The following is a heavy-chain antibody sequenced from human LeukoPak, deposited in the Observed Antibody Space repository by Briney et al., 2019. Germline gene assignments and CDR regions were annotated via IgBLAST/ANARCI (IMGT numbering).Heavy chain of an antibody. D-gene: IGHD2-2*01. V-gene: IGHV3-15*01. CDR1: GFTFSNAW. CDR2: IKSKTDGGTT. CDR3: TTETIGGYCSSTSCLGYAFDI. Sequence: GGSLRLSCAASGFTFSNAWMSWVRQAPGKGLEWVGRIKSKTDGGTTDYAAPVKGRFTISRDDSKNTLYLQMNSLKTEDTAVYYCTTETIGGYCSSTSCLGYAFDIWGQGTMVTVSS. J-gene: IGHJ3*02.